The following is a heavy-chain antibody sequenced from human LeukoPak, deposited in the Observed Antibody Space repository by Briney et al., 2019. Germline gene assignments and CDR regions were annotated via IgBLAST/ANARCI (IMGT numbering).Heavy chain of an antibody. CDR3: ATTQRSGCIDY. V-gene: IGHV6-1*01. Sequence: PSQTLSLTCAIPGDSVSSNSAVWHWIRQSPSRGLEWLGRTYYRSRWYNDYSVSVNSRITITPDASTNHFSLHLSSVTPEDTAVYYCATTQRSGCIDYWGQGTLVTVSS. CDR2: TYYRSRWYN. D-gene: IGHD6-19*01. CDR1: GDSVSSNSAV. J-gene: IGHJ4*02.